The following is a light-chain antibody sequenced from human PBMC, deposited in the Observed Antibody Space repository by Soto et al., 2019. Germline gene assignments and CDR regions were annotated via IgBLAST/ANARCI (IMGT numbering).Light chain of an antibody. V-gene: IGKV3-15*01. CDR1: QSVASN. J-gene: IGKJ1*01. CDR3: QQYKNWPRS. Sequence: MVVTKSPASLSVTPGESVSLSCRASQSVASNLAWYRQKPGQAPRLLMYGASTRATDMPGTFSGSGSGTEFTLTISSLQSEDFAVYCCQQYKNWPRSFAERTKV. CDR2: GAS.